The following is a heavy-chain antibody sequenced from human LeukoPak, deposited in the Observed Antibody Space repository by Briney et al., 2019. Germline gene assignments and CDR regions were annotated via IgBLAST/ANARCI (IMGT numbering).Heavy chain of an antibody. V-gene: IGHV4-31*03. J-gene: IGHJ5*02. CDR3: ARDFRYCSSTSCYTNWFDP. CDR2: IYYSGST. Sequence: SQTLSLTCTVSGGSISSGGYYWGWIRQHPGKGLEWIGYIYYSGSTYYNPSLKSRVTISVDTSKNQFSLKLSSVTAADTAVYYCARDFRYCSSTSCYTNWFDPWGQGTLVTVSS. CDR1: GGSISSGGYY. D-gene: IGHD2-2*02.